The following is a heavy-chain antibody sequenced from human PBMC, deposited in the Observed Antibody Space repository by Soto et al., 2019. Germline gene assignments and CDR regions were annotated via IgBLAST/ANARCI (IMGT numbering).Heavy chain of an antibody. Sequence: QVQLVESGEAGSKLGGSLGLPFEPSGFRSSAIGSHGAARPPARGLGGGAVISHEGSSKHYADSVQGRFTISRDNARNTVSLLMNSLRAEDTAIYYCAKTITTSGVSSRGRGALLDSWGQGTLVTVSS. J-gene: IGHJ4*02. V-gene: IGHV3-30*18. CDR3: AKTITTSGVSSRGRGALLDS. CDR2: ISHEGSSK. D-gene: IGHD3-3*01. CDR1: GFRSSAIG.